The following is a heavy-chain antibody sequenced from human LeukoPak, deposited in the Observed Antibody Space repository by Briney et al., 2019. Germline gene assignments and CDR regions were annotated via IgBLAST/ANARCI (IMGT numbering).Heavy chain of an antibody. D-gene: IGHD6-19*01. J-gene: IGHJ4*02. CDR1: GGSISSGN. CDR3: AKGKDSVAGATNDY. Sequence: PSETLSLTCAVSGGSISSGNWWSWVRQAPGKGLEWGSSISSSGTYKYYADSVKGRFTISRDNAKNSLYLQMNSLRAEDTAVYYCAKGKDSVAGATNDYWGQGTLVTVSS. CDR2: ISSSGTYK. V-gene: IGHV3-21*01.